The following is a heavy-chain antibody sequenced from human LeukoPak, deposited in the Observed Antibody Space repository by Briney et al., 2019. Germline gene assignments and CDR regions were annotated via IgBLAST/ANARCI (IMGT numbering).Heavy chain of an antibody. CDR3: ATIISKRYSSQY. D-gene: IGHD5-18*01. CDR1: RYTLTELS. J-gene: IGHJ4*02. CDR2: FDPEDGET. Sequence: ASVKVSCKVSRYTLTELSMHWVRQAPGKGLEWMGGFDPEDGETIYAQKFQGRVTMTEDTSTDTAYMELSSLRSEDTAVYYCATIISKRYSSQYWGQGTLDTVSS. V-gene: IGHV1-24*01.